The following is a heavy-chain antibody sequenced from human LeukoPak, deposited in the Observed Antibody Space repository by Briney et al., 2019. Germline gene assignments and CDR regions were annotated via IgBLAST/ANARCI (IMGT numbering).Heavy chain of an antibody. J-gene: IGHJ4*02. D-gene: IGHD1-26*01. CDR1: GYTFIGYY. V-gene: IGHV1-2*02. CDR3: ASRGMEGATTVDY. CDR2: INPNSGGT. Sequence: ASVKVSCKASGYTFIGYYMHWVRPAPGQGLAWMGWINPNSGGTNYAQKFQGRVTMTRDTSISTAYMELSRLRSDDTAVYYCASRGMEGATTVDYWGQGTLVTVSS.